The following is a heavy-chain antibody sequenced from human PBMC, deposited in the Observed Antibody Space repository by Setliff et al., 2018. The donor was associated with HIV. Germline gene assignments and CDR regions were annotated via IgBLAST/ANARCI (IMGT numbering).Heavy chain of an antibody. J-gene: IGHJ4*02. V-gene: IGHV4-31*11. CDR1: GDSIISGDFF. Sequence: SETLSLTCDVSGDSIISGDFFWSWIRQSPGKGLEWIGYVYFSGSATHNPSLKSPVSISVDTSKNQFYLTLSSVTAADPAVYYCARGRVFCDGDSCYHFDYWGQGVLVTVS. CDR3: ARGRVFCDGDSCYHFDY. CDR2: VYFSGSA. D-gene: IGHD2-21*02.